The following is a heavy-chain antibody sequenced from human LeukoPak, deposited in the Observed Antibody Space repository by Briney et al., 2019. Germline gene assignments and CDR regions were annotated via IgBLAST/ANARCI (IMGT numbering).Heavy chain of an antibody. CDR2: IRSKANSYAT. V-gene: IGHV3-73*01. CDR1: GFTFSGSA. CDR3: TRVAARPSG. Sequence: GGSLRLSCAASGFTFSGSAIHWVRQASGKGLEWVGRIRSKANSYATAYAVSVKGRFTVSRDDSKNTAYLQMNSLKTEDTAVYYCTRVAARPSGWGQGTLVTVSS. D-gene: IGHD6-6*01. J-gene: IGHJ4*02.